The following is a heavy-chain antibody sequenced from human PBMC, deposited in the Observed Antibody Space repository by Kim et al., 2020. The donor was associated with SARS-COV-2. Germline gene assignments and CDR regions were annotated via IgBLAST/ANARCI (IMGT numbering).Heavy chain of an antibody. D-gene: IGHD6-13*01. J-gene: IGHJ4*02. Sequence: GGSLRLSCAASGFTFSSYAMSWVRQAPGKGLEWVSAISGSGGSTYYADSVKGRFTISRDNSKNTLYLQMNSLRAEDTAVYYCAKVSWGSSWPGYYFDYWGQGTLVTVSS. V-gene: IGHV3-23*01. CDR2: ISGSGGST. CDR3: AKVSWGSSWPGYYFDY. CDR1: GFTFSSYA.